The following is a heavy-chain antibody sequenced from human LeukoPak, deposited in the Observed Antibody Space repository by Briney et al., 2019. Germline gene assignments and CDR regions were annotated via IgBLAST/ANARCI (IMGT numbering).Heavy chain of an antibody. CDR1: GFTFSSYS. Sequence: GGSLRLSCAASGFTFSSYSMNWVRQAPGKGLEWVSSISRSSSYIYYADSVKGRFTISRDNAKNSLYLQMNSLRAEDTAVYYCATLEDGYNNYWGQGTLVTVSS. V-gene: IGHV3-21*01. D-gene: IGHD5-24*01. CDR2: ISRSSSYI. CDR3: ATLEDGYNNY. J-gene: IGHJ4*02.